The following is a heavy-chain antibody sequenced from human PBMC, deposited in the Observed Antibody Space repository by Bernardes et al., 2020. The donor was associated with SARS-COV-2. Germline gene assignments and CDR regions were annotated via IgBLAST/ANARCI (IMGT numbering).Heavy chain of an antibody. CDR1: GFSFSSYA. J-gene: IGHJ4*02. CDR3: AKYGLIVGNTEYFDF. CDR2: ITDNGFTT. D-gene: IGHD1-26*01. V-gene: IGHV3-23*01. Sequence: GSLRLSCAASGFSFSSYAITWVRQTPGKRLEWVAGITDNGFTTYYGSLTKGRFTISRDNFKNTVYLQMNSLTVEDTAVYYCAKYGLIVGNTEYFDFWGQGTLVTVST.